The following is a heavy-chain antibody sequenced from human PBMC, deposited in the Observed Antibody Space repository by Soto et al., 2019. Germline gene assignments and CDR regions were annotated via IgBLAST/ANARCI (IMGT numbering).Heavy chain of an antibody. CDR2: ISGSGGTM. J-gene: IGHJ4*02. D-gene: IGHD3-22*01. Sequence: QVQLVESGGGMVNPGGSLRLSCAASGFTFSAYYVGWIRQAPGKGLELVSYISGSGGTMYYADSVKGRFTISRDNTKNSLYLQMNSLRAEDTAVYYCARDLYYDGSGYYSGGIDYWGQGTLVTVSS. V-gene: IGHV3-11*01. CDR3: ARDLYYDGSGYYSGGIDY. CDR1: GFTFSAYY.